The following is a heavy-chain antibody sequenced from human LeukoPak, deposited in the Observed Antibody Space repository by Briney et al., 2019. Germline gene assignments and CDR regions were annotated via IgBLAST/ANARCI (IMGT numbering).Heavy chain of an antibody. D-gene: IGHD2-21*02. J-gene: IGHJ6*02. CDR3: ARDRTYCGVNCFSRGMDV. Sequence: GGSLRLSCAASGFTVSGNYMTWVRRAPGKGLEWVSLIKSDGRTYFADSVEGRFTISRDNSKNTFYLQMTSLRAVDTAVYYCARDRTYCGVNCFSRGMDVWGQGTTVIVSS. CDR2: IKSDGRT. V-gene: IGHV3-66*01. CDR1: GFTVSGNY.